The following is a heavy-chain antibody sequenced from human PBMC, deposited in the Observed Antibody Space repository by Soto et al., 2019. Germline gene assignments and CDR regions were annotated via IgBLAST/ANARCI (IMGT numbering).Heavy chain of an antibody. Sequence: SETLSLTCAVYGVCFSRYSSSRFRKPPGKGLEWIGEINHSGSTNYNPSLKSRVTISVDTSKNQFSRKLSSVTAADTAVYYCARENRGYSYGYPNWFDPWGQGTLVTISS. CDR2: INHSGST. CDR1: GVCFSRYS. V-gene: IGHV4-34*01. J-gene: IGHJ5*02. D-gene: IGHD5-18*01. CDR3: ARENRGYSYGYPNWFDP.